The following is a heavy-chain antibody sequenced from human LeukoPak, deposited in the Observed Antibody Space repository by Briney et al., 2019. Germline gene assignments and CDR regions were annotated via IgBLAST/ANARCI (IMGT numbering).Heavy chain of an antibody. J-gene: IGHJ6*03. CDR3: ARSDYYYYYMDV. CDR1: GYTFTGYY. CDR2: INPNSGGT. V-gene: IGHV1-2*02. Sequence: GASVTVSCKASGYTFTGYYMHWVRQAPGQGLEWMGWINPNSGGTNYPQKFQGRVTMTRDTSISTAYVEVSSLRSDDTAVYYCARSDYYYYYMDVWGKGTTVTVSS.